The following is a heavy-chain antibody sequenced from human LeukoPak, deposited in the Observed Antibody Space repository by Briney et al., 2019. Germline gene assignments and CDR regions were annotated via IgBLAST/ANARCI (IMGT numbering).Heavy chain of an antibody. V-gene: IGHV1-2*02. CDR2: INPNSGGT. Sequence: ASVKVSCKASGYTFTGYYMHWVRQAPGQGLEWMGWINPNSGGTNYAQKFQGRVTMTRDTSISTAYMELSRLSSVTAADTAVYYCARTSHIYYYYYGMDVWGQGTTVTVSS. CDR1: GYTFTGYY. J-gene: IGHJ6*02. CDR3: ARTSHIYYYYYGMDV.